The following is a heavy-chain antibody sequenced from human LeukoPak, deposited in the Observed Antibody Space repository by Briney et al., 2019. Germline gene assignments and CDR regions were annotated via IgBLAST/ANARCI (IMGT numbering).Heavy chain of an antibody. Sequence: GASVKVSCKASGGTFSSYAISWVRQAPGQGLEWMGGIIPIFGTANYAQKFQGRVTITADESTSTAYMELSSLRSEDTAVYYCARSYCGGDYYPPYNWFDPWGQGTLVTVSS. J-gene: IGHJ5*02. CDR3: ARSYCGGDYYPPYNWFDP. CDR1: GGTFSSYA. V-gene: IGHV1-69*13. D-gene: IGHD2-21*02. CDR2: IIPIFGTA.